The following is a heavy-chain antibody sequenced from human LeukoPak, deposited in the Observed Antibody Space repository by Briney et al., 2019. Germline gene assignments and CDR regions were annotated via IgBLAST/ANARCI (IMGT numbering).Heavy chain of an antibody. Sequence: GGSLRLACAASGFTVSSYAMSWVRQAPGRGLEWVSAISGSGGSTYYADSVKGRFAISRDNSKNTLYLQMNSLRAEDTAVYYCAKDRSGSYYFDYWGQGTLVTVSS. CDR1: GFTVSSYA. CDR3: AKDRSGSYYFDY. V-gene: IGHV3-23*01. J-gene: IGHJ4*02. CDR2: ISGSGGST. D-gene: IGHD1-26*01.